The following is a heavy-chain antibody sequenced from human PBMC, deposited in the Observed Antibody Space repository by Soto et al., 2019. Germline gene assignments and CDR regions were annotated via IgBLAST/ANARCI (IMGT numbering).Heavy chain of an antibody. CDR3: ARDSDPPIRLAVGVMGSYYYGMDV. CDR1: GYTFTSYG. CDR2: ISAYNGNT. Sequence: GASVKVSCKASGYTFTSYGISWVRQAPGQGLEWMGWISAYNGNTNYAQKLQGRVTMTTDTSTSTAYMELRSLRSDDTAVYYCARDSDPPIRLAVGVMGSYYYGMDVWGQGTTVTVSS. V-gene: IGHV1-18*04. D-gene: IGHD6-19*01. J-gene: IGHJ6*02.